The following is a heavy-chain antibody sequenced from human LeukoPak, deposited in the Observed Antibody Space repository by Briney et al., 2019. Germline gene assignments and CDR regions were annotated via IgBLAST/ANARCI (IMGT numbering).Heavy chain of an antibody. J-gene: IGHJ5*02. CDR1: GYTFTGYY. V-gene: IGHV1-2*02. Sequence: ASVKVSCKASGYTFTGYYMHWVRQAPGQGLEWMGWINPNSGGTNYAQKFQGRVTMTRDTSISTAYMELSSLGSEDTAVYYCARAPGNSFDPWGQGTLVTVSS. D-gene: IGHD7-27*01. CDR3: ARAPGNSFDP. CDR2: INPNSGGT.